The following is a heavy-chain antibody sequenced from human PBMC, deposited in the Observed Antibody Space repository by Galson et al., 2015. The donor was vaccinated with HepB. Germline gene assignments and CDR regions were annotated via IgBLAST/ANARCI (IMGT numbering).Heavy chain of an antibody. CDR3: AVLEVAGPGIDY. CDR2: ISGSGGST. Sequence: SLRLSCAASGFTFSSYAMSWVRQAPGKGLEWVSAISGSGGSTYYADSVKGRFTISRDNSKNTLYLQMNSLRAEDTAVYYCAVLEVAGPGIDYWGQGTLVTVSS. CDR1: GFTFSSYA. J-gene: IGHJ4*02. D-gene: IGHD6-19*01. V-gene: IGHV3-23*01.